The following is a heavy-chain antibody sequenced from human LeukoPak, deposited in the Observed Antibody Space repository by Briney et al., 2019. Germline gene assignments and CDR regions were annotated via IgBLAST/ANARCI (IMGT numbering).Heavy chain of an antibody. D-gene: IGHD5-18*01. CDR3: GKTTAGYSSGQKPAWPVDY. Sequence: GGSLRLSCAASGFTFSNYAMSWVRQAPAGGLEWVSSLRGDGETFYADSVKGRFTLSRDDSRNTVYLQLNNLRVEDTAVYYCGKTTAGYSSGQKPAWPVDYWGQGTLVTVSS. J-gene: IGHJ4*02. CDR1: GFTFSNYA. CDR2: LRGDGET. V-gene: IGHV3-23*01.